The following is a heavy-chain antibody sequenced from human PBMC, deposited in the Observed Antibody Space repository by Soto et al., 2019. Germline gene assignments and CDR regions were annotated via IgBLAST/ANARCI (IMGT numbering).Heavy chain of an antibody. Sequence: SETLSLTCTVSGGSISSYYWSWIRQPPGKGLEWIGYIYYSGSTNYNPSLKSRVTISVDTSKNQFSLKLSPVTAADTAVYYCARGEQWLTPFDYWGQGTLVTVSS. D-gene: IGHD6-19*01. CDR3: ARGEQWLTPFDY. CDR1: GGSISSYY. J-gene: IGHJ4*02. V-gene: IGHV4-59*01. CDR2: IYYSGST.